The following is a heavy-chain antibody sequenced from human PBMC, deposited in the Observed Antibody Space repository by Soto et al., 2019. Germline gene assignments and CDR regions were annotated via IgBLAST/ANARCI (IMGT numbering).Heavy chain of an antibody. CDR2: IIPILGIA. D-gene: IGHD6-13*01. CDR1: GGTFSSYT. V-gene: IGHV1-69*02. Sequence: ASVKVSCKASGGTFSSYTISWVRQAPGQGLEWMGRIIPILGIANYAQKFQGRVTITADKSTSTAYMELSSLRSEDTAVYYCASIATSIAAAGTVFDYWGQGTLVTVSS. J-gene: IGHJ4*02. CDR3: ASIATSIAAAGTVFDY.